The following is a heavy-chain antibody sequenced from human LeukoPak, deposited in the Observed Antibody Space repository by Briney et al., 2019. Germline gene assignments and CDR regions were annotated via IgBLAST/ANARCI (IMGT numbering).Heavy chain of an antibody. D-gene: IGHD2-2*01. V-gene: IGHV3-15*01. J-gene: IGHJ1*01. Sequence: GGSLRLSCAASGFTFSNAWMSWVRQAPGKGLEWVGRIKSKTDGGTTDCAAPVKGRFTISRDDSKNTLYLQMNSLKTEDTAVYYCTTATSSTYCSSTSCWIAEYFQHWGQGTLVTVSS. CDR3: TTATSSTYCSSTSCWIAEYFQH. CDR1: GFTFSNAW. CDR2: IKSKTDGGTT.